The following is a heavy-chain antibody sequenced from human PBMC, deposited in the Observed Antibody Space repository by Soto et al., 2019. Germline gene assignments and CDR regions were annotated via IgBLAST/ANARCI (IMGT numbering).Heavy chain of an antibody. J-gene: IGHJ6*03. D-gene: IGHD3-16*02. Sequence: GGSLRLSCAASGFTFSSYAMSWVRQAPGKGLEWVSAISGSGGSTYYADSVKGRFTISRDNSKNTLYLQMNSLRAEDTAVYYCAKQAIMITFGGVIGSMGYMDVWGKGTTVTVSS. V-gene: IGHV3-23*01. CDR1: GFTFSSYA. CDR3: AKQAIMITFGGVIGSMGYMDV. CDR2: ISGSGGST.